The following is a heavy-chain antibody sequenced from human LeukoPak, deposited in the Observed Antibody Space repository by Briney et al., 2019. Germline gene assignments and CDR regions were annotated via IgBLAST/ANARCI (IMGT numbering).Heavy chain of an antibody. D-gene: IGHD6-13*01. V-gene: IGHV3-23*01. CDR1: GFTFSSYA. CDR2: ISGSGGST. CDR3: AKDWYSSSSYYYYYYMDV. J-gene: IGHJ6*03. Sequence: GGSLRLSCAASGFTFSSYAMSWVRQAPGKGLEWVSAISGSGGSTYYADSVKGRFTISRDNSKNTLYLQMNSLRAEDTAVYYCAKDWYSSSSYYYYYYMDVWGKGTTVTVSS.